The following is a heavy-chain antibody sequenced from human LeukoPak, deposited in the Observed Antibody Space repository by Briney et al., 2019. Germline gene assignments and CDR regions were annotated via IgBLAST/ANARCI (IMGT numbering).Heavy chain of an antibody. D-gene: IGHD6-19*01. CDR3: ARVSTTVAGSDYLDY. V-gene: IGHV3-72*01. J-gene: IGHJ4*02. CDR2: IRKRPNSYTT. Sequence: PGGSLRLSCAASGFTFSDHFMDWVRQAPGKGLQWVGRIRKRPNSYTTEYAASVQGRFAISRDDSKNSLYLQMNSLKTEDTAVYYCARVSTTVAGSDYLDYWGQRTPVTISS. CDR1: GFTFSDHF.